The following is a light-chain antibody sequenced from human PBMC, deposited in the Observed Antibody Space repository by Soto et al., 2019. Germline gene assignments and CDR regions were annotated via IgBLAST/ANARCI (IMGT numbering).Light chain of an antibody. J-gene: IGKJ4*02. CDR3: QQYGDCRPVT. CDR2: ASS. Sequence: EFVLTQSPATLSLPPGERATLSCRASQTVTSSNVAWYQQQPGQAPRPLVYASSTRATVVPDRFSGSGSGTDFTLTISRLQPEDCAMYYCQQYGDCRPVTFGRGTKVEIK. V-gene: IGKV3-20*01. CDR1: QTVTSSN.